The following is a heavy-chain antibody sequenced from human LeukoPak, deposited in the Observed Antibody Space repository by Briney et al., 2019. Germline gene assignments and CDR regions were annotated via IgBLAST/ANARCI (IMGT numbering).Heavy chain of an antibody. J-gene: IGHJ4*02. CDR3: ARFGGSHGSENFDY. D-gene: IGHD3-10*01. V-gene: IGHV4-30-4*01. Sequence: PSETLSLTCTVSGGAISSGNYYWSWIRQPPGKGLEWIGYIYYSGRTYYNPSLKSRVTISVDTSKNQFSLKLSSVTAADTAVYYCARFGGSHGSENFDYWGQGTLVTVSS. CDR1: GGAISSGNYY. CDR2: IYYSGRT.